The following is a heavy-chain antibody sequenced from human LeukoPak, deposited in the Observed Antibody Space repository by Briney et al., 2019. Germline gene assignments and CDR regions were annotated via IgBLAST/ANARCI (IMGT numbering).Heavy chain of an antibody. D-gene: IGHD2-15*01. Sequence: GGSLRLSCAASGFTFSSYSMNWVRQAPGKGLEWVAVIWYDGSNKYYADSVKGRFTISRDNSKNTLYLQMNSLRAEDTAVYYCAKAALRYCSGGSCYIDYWGQGTLVTVSS. CDR2: IWYDGSNK. CDR3: AKAALRYCSGGSCYIDY. J-gene: IGHJ4*02. CDR1: GFTFSSYS. V-gene: IGHV3-33*06.